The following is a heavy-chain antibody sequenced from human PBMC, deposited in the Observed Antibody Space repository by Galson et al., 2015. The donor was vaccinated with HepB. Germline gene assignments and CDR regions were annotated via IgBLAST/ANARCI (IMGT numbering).Heavy chain of an antibody. J-gene: IGHJ6*02. CDR2: ISSSSSYT. V-gene: IGHV3-11*06. D-gene: IGHD6-25*01. Sequence: SLRLSCAASGFTFSDYYMSWIRQAPGKGLEWVSYISSSSSYTNYADSVKGRFTISRDNAKNSLYLQMNSLRAEDTAVYYCARKAAGYYGMDVWGQGTTVTVSS. CDR1: GFTFSDYY. CDR3: ARKAAGYYGMDV.